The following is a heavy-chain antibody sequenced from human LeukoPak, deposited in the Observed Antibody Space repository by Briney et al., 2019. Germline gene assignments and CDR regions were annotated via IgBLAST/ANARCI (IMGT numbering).Heavy chain of an antibody. CDR3: ARVRGVITLIDY. D-gene: IGHD3-10*01. J-gene: IGHJ4*02. CDR2: IYYSGST. Sequence: SETLSLTCTVSGGSISSGGYYWSWIRQPPGQGLEWIGYIYYSGSTNYNPSLKSRVTISLDTSKNQFSLKLSSVTAADTAVYYCARVRGVITLIDYWGQGTLVTVSS. V-gene: IGHV4-61*08. CDR1: GGSISSGGYY.